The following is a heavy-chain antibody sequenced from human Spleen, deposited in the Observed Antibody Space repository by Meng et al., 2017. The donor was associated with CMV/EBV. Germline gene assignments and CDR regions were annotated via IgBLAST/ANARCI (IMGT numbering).Heavy chain of an antibody. CDR3: AKEYYYDSSALIDY. D-gene: IGHD3-22*01. V-gene: IGHV3-30*18. CDR1: GFTFSSYG. Sequence: GFTFSSYGIHWVRQAPGKGLEWVAVIAYDGSNIYYADSVKGRFTISRDNSKNTLFLQMNSLRPEDTAVYYCAKEYYYDSSALIDYWGQGTLVTVSS. J-gene: IGHJ4*02. CDR2: IAYDGSNI.